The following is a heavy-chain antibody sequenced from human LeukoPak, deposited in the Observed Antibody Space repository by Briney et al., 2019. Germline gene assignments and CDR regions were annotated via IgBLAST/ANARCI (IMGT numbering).Heavy chain of an antibody. CDR3: AKGGSSWYDYYYYMDV. Sequence: PGGSLRLSCAASGFTFSSSAMSWVRQAPGKGLQWVSSISGSGDRTYYADSVKGRFTISRDNSKNTLYLQMNSLRAEDTAVYYCAKGGSSWYDYYYYMDVWGKGTTVTISS. J-gene: IGHJ6*03. V-gene: IGHV3-23*01. D-gene: IGHD6-13*01. CDR2: ISGSGDRT. CDR1: GFTFSSSA.